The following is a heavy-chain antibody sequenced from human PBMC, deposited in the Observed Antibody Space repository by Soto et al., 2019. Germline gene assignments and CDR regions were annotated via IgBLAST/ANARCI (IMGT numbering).Heavy chain of an antibody. J-gene: IGHJ4*02. Sequence: PGGSLRLSCAASGFTLSNNWMSWVRQAPGKGLEWVANIKQDGSEKCYVDSMKGRFTISRDNAKNSLYLEMNSLRAEDTAVYYCARESEDLTSNFDYWGQGTLVTVSS. CDR1: GFTLSNNW. V-gene: IGHV3-7*01. CDR3: ARESEDLTSNFDY. CDR2: IKQDGSEK.